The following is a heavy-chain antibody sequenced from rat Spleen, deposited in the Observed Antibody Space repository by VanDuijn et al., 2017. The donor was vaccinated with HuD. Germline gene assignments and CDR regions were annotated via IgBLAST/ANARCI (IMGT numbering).Heavy chain of an antibody. V-gene: IGHV2-6*01. CDR1: GFSLTSYT. Sequence: QVQLKESGPGLVQPSQTLSLTCTVSGFSLTSYTLSWVRQSPGKGLEWIGAISSGGTSYYNSVLNPRVSISRAIPKSQVFLKMNRLQTEETAMYFCARGWERFAYWGQGTLVTVSS. CDR2: ISSGGTS. J-gene: IGHJ3*01. D-gene: IGHD5-1*01. CDR3: ARGWERFAY.